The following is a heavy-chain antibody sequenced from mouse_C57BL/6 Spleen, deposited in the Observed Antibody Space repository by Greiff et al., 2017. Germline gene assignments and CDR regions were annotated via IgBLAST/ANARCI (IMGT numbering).Heavy chain of an antibody. CDR3: TTLRDGYCVAY. J-gene: IGHJ3*01. D-gene: IGHD2-3*01. V-gene: IGHV14-4*01. Sequence: EVQLQQSGAELVRPGASVKLSCTASGFNIKDDYMHWVKQRPEQGLEWIGWIDPENGDTEYASKFQGKATITADTSSNTAYLQLSSLTSEDTAVYYCTTLRDGYCVAYWGQGTLVTVSA. CDR1: GFNIKDDY. CDR2: IDPENGDT.